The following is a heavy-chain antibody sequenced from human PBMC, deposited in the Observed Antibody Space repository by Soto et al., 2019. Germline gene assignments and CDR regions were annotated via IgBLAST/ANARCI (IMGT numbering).Heavy chain of an antibody. V-gene: IGHV1-69*06. CDR1: GGTLSDHG. CDR2: TIPVFNTA. J-gene: IGHJ3*02. D-gene: IGHD3-10*01. Sequence: QVQLEQSGAEVKKPGSSVKVSCKASGGTLSDHGVAWLRQAPGQGLEWVGGTIPVFNTAKYAQKIQGRVTVTADTFTNIAYMELSSLRSEDTAFYFCARGVYGSGNYYTGPSAFDIWGQGKMVIVSS. CDR3: ARGVYGSGNYYTGPSAFDI.